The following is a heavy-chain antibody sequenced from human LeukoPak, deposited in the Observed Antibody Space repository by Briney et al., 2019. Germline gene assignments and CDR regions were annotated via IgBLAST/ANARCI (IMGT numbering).Heavy chain of an antibody. CDR1: GFAFSSYW. CDR2: IKQDGSEK. Sequence: GGSLRLSCAASGFAFSSYWMSWVRQAPGKGLEWVANIKQDGSEKYYVDSVKGRFTISRDNAKSSLYLQMNSLRAEDTAVYYCAREYVGSSSWYYYYYMDVWGKGTTVTVSS. J-gene: IGHJ6*03. D-gene: IGHD6-13*01. V-gene: IGHV3-7*01. CDR3: AREYVGSSSWYYYYYMDV.